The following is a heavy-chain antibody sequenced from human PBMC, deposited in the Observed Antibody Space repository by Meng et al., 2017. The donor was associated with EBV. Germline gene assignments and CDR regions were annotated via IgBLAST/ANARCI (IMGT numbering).Heavy chain of an antibody. D-gene: IGHD2-21*01. V-gene: IGHV7-4-1*02. CDR1: GYSLSTFA. Sequence: QVQLVQSGSELQKPGAFATVSCKASGYSLSTFAMNWVRQAPGQGLEWMGWINTDTGYATYAQGFRGRFVFSLETSVSTAYLQINSLKAADTAMYYCARGLAYGDYGVDYWGQGTLVTVAS. CDR3: ARGLAYGDYGVDY. CDR2: INTDTGYA. J-gene: IGHJ4*02.